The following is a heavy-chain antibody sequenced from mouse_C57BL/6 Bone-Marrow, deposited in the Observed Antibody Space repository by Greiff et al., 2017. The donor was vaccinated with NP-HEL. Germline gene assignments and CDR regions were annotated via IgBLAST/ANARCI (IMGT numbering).Heavy chain of an antibody. CDR3: ALYGYDFFDY. D-gene: IGHD2-2*01. V-gene: IGHV1-76*01. CDR2: IYPGSGNT. J-gene: IGHJ2*01. Sequence: LQQSGASVKLSCKASGYTFTDYYINWVKQRPGQGLEWIARIYPGSGNTYYNEKFKGKATLTAEKSSSTAYMQLSSLTSEDSAVYFCALYGYDFFDYWGQGTTLTVSS. CDR1: GYTFTDYY.